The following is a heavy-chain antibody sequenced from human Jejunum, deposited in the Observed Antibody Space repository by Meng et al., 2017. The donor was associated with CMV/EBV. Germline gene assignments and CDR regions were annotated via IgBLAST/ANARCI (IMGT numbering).Heavy chain of an antibody. Sequence: GISRVRQAPGQGLEWMGWISAKNGKTNYAQKFQGRVTMTTDSPTSTAYMELRGLRSDDTAAYYCARDGRFLDWLLVDPQYYGLDVWGQGTTVTVSS. V-gene: IGHV1-18*01. CDR3: ARDGRFLDWLLVDPQYYGLDV. CDR2: ISAKNGKT. CDR1: G. J-gene: IGHJ6*02. D-gene: IGHD3/OR15-3a*01.